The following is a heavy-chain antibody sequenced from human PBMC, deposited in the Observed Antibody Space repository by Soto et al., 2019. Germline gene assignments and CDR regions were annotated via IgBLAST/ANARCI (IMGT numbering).Heavy chain of an antibody. Sequence: QVQLVQSGAEVKKPGASVKVSCKASGYTFTSYGISWVRQAPGQGLEWMGWISAYNGNTNYAQKLQGRVTMTTDTSTSTAYMELRSLRSDDTAVYYCARDHPRDLGXEGYYDSSGDFDYWGQGTLVTVSS. V-gene: IGHV1-18*01. J-gene: IGHJ4*02. CDR3: ARDHPRDLGXEGYYDSSGDFDY. D-gene: IGHD3-22*01. CDR1: GYTFTSYG. CDR2: ISAYNGNT.